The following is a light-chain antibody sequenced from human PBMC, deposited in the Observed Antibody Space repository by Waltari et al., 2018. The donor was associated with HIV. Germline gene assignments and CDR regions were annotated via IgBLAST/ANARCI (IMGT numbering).Light chain of an antibody. CDR3: SSYTTSSTLV. V-gene: IGLV2-14*01. J-gene: IGLJ3*02. CDR1: SSDVGGYNY. Sequence: QSALTQPASVSGSPGQSITISCTGTSSDVGGYNYVSWYQQHPGKAPKLMIYDVSNRPSGFSSLFSGSNSGTTASLTISGLQAEDDADSYCSSYTTSSTLVFGGGTKLTVL. CDR2: DVS.